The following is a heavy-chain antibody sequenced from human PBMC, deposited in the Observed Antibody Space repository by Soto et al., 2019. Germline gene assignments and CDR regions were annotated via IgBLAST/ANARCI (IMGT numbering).Heavy chain of an antibody. CDR3: AREQYDFRSGYYYYDMEV. D-gene: IGHD3-3*01. Sequence: SETXSLTCTVSVFSVISDSHYVSWIRQTPGKVLEWIGYIYYTGSTNYNPSLKGRVTMSVDTSRDQVSMRLRYVTRADTAVYYCAREQYDFRSGYYYYDMEVWGQGTKVTVYS. CDR1: VFSVISDSHY. V-gene: IGHV4-61*01. CDR2: IYYTGST. J-gene: IGHJ6*01.